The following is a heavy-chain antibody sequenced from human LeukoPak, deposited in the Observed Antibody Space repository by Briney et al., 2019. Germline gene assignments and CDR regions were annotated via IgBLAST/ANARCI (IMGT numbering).Heavy chain of an antibody. CDR2: IYLGDSNT. Sequence: GESLKISCKGSGYSFPIYWIGWVRQMPGKGLEWMGIIYLGDSNTRYSPSFQDQVTISADKSISTAYLQWSSLKASDTAMYYCARVQNYYDSSGYHFYAFDIWGQGTLVTVFS. J-gene: IGHJ3*02. CDR3: ARVQNYYDSSGYHFYAFDI. V-gene: IGHV5-51*01. D-gene: IGHD3-22*01. CDR1: GYSFPIYW.